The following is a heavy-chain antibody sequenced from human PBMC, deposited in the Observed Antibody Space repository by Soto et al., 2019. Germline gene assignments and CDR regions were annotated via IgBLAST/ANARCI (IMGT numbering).Heavy chain of an antibody. CDR1: GGSISSGDYY. CDR3: ARMPGGDPLVLYFDY. Sequence: PSETLSLTCTVSGGSISSGDYYWSWIRQPPGKGLEWIGYIYYSGSTYYNPSLKSRVTISVDTSKNQFSLKLSSVTAADTAVYYCARMPGGDPLVLYFDYWGQGTLVTVSS. V-gene: IGHV4-30-4*01. J-gene: IGHJ4*02. D-gene: IGHD2-21*02. CDR2: IYYSGST.